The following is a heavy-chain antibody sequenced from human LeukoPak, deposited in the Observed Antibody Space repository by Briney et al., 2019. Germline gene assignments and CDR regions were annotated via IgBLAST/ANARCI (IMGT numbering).Heavy chain of an antibody. J-gene: IGHJ3*02. CDR2: IYYSGST. D-gene: IGHD3-3*01. V-gene: IGHV4-61*01. CDR3: ARDSTGGYDFWSGYYIIDAFDI. Sequence: SETLSLTCTVSGGSISSSSYYWGWIRQPPGKGLEWIGYIYYSGSTNYNPSLKSRVTISVDTSKNQFSLKLSSVTAADTAVYYCARDSTGGYDFWSGYYIIDAFDIWGQGTMVTVSS. CDR1: GGSISSSSYY.